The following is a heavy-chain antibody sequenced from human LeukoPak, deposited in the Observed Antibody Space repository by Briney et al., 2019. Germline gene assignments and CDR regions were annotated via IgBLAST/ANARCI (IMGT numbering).Heavy chain of an antibody. Sequence: GESLKISCKGSGYSFTSYWIGWVRQMPGKGLEWMGIIYPGDSDTRYSPSFQGQVTISADKSISTAYLQWSSLKASDTAMYYCATSGYDILTGFNGGSTLFDYWGQGTLVTVSS. CDR2: IYPGDSDT. D-gene: IGHD3-9*01. J-gene: IGHJ4*02. CDR3: ATSGYDILTGFNGGSTLFDY. V-gene: IGHV5-51*01. CDR1: GYSFTSYW.